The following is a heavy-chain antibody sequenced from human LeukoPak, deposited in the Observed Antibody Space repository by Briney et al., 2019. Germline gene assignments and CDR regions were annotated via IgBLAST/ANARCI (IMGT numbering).Heavy chain of an antibody. J-gene: IGHJ4*02. Sequence: GGSLRLSCAASGFTFSSYAMTWVRQAPGRGLEWVSAISDSGGSSYYTDSVKGRFTISRDNSKNTLYLQMNSLRAEDTAVYYCAKDLRYYYSSGSSDYWGQGTLVTVSS. CDR1: GFTFSSYA. V-gene: IGHV3-23*01. CDR3: AKDLRYYYSSGSSDY. D-gene: IGHD3-22*01. CDR2: ISDSGGSS.